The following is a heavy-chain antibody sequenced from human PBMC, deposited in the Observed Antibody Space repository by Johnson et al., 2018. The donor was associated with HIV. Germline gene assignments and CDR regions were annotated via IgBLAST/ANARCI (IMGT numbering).Heavy chain of an antibody. D-gene: IGHD6-19*01. CDR1: GFTFSSYG. V-gene: IGHV3-30*02. CDR2: IRNDGSKK. Sequence: QMLLVESGGGLVQPGGSLRLSCAASGFTFSSYGMHWVRQAPGKGLEWMAFIRNDGSKKYYADSVKGRFTISRDNAKNTLYLQMNSLRAEDTAVYYCAKDREWLVPTPLDAFDIWGQGTMVTVSS. J-gene: IGHJ3*02. CDR3: AKDREWLVPTPLDAFDI.